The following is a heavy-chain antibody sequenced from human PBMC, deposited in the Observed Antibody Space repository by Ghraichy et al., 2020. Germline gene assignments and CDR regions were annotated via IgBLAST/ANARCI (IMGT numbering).Heavy chain of an antibody. D-gene: IGHD6-19*01. Sequence: SGPTLVKPTETLTLTCTVSGFSLSNTRMGVSWIRQPPGKALEWLAHIFSNDETSYSTSLKSRLIISKDTSKSQVVLTMTDMDPVDTATYYCARISGWYDGFDYWGQGTLVTVSS. CDR2: IFSNDET. CDR3: ARISGWYDGFDY. V-gene: IGHV2-26*01. J-gene: IGHJ4*02. CDR1: GFSLSNTRMG.